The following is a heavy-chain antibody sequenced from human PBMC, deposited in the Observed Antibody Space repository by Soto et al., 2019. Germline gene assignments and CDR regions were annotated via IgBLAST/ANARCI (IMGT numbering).Heavy chain of an antibody. CDR3: ARRGPGTYFDY. D-gene: IGHD6-13*01. J-gene: IGHJ4*02. CDR2: ISGSGDST. CDR1: GFTFSSYA. Sequence: LRLSCAGSGFTFSSYAMRWVRQAPGKGLEWVSAISGSGDSTYYTDSVKGRFTISRDNSKNTLYLQMNSLRAEDTAVYYCARRGPGTYFDYWGQGTLVTVSS. V-gene: IGHV3-23*01.